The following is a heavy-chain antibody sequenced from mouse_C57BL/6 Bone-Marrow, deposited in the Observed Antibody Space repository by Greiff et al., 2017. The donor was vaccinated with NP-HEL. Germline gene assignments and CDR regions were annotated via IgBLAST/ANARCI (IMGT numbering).Heavy chain of an antibody. CDR1: GFTFSSYA. J-gene: IGHJ3*01. V-gene: IGHV5-4*01. CDR3: AREGDYYGSSPWFAY. CDR2: ISDGGSYT. D-gene: IGHD1-1*01. Sequence: EVKLMESGGGLVKPGGSLKLSCAASGFTFSSYAMSWVRQTPEKRLEWVATISDGGSYTYYPDNVKGRFTISRDNAKNNLYLQMSHLKSEDTAMYYCAREGDYYGSSPWFAYWGQGTLVTVSA.